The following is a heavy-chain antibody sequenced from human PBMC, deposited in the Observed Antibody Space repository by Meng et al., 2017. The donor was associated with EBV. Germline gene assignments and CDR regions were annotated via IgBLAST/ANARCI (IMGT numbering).Heavy chain of an antibody. V-gene: IGHV4-34*01. D-gene: IGHD6-13*01. CDR1: GGSFSGYY. CDR3: ARDCFSSGWCPYFQR. J-gene: IGHJ1*01. Sequence: QVQLQQWGAGLLKPSATPSPTCAVFGGSFSGYYWSWIRQPPGKGLEWIGEINHSGSTNYNPSLKSRVTTSLDTSKNQFSLRLTSVTAADTAVYYCARDCFSSGWCPYFQRWGQGTLVTVS. CDR2: INHSGST.